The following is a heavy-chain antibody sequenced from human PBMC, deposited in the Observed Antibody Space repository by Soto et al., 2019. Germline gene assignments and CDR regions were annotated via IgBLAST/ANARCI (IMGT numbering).Heavy chain of an antibody. J-gene: IGHJ6*02. V-gene: IGHV4-39*01. Sequence: QLQLQESGPGLVKPSETLSLTCTVSGGSISSSSYYWGWIRQPPGKGLEWIGSIYYSGSTYYNPSLKSRVTISVDTSKNQFSLKLSSVTATDTAVYYCARSLAAAGSYYYYYGMDVWGQGTTVTVSS. CDR3: ARSLAAAGSYYYYYGMDV. CDR1: GGSISSSSYY. CDR2: IYYSGST. D-gene: IGHD6-13*01.